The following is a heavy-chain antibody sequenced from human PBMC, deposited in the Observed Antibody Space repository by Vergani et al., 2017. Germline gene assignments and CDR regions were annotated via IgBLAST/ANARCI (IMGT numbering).Heavy chain of an antibody. D-gene: IGHD6-19*01. CDR1: GFSFNTYG. J-gene: IGHJ3*02. CDR3: AKVGRSEVAGTFGAFDI. CDR2: LSASDRRT. Sequence: QVQLVETGGGVVQPGGSLRLYCATSGFSFNTYGAHWVRQAPGKGLEWVSTLSASDRRTHYADSVKGRFTISRDNSKNTLFLHMNSLRPEDTAVYYCAKVGRSEVAGTFGAFDIWGQGTMVTVSS. V-gene: IGHV3-NL1*01.